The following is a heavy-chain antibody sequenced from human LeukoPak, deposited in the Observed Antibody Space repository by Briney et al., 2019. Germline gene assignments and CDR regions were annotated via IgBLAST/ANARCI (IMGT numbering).Heavy chain of an antibody. V-gene: IGHV1-24*01. J-gene: IGHJ3*02. Sequence: VASVKVSCKVSGYTLTELSMHWVRQAPGKGLEWMGGFDPEDGETIYAQKFQGRVTMTEDTSTDTAYMELSSLRSEDTAVYYCATDSRSGSYPFDIWGQGTMVTVSS. CDR3: ATDSRSGSYPFDI. D-gene: IGHD1-26*01. CDR2: FDPEDGET. CDR1: GYTLTELS.